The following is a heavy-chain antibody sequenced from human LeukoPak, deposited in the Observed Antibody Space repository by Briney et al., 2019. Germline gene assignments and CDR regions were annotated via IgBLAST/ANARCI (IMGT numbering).Heavy chain of an antibody. V-gene: IGHV1-46*01. CDR3: ARGAFGFDYYYGMDV. J-gene: IGHJ6*02. CDR2: INPSGGST. Sequence: GASVKVSCKASGYTFTGYYVHWVRQAPGQGLEWMGIINPSGGSTSYAQKFQGRVTMTRDTSTSTVYMALSSLRSEDTAVYYCARGAFGFDYYYGMDVWGQGTTVTVSS. CDR1: GYTFTGYY. D-gene: IGHD3-16*01.